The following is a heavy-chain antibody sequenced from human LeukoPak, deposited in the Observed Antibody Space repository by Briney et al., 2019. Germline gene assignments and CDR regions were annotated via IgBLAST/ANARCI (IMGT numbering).Heavy chain of an antibody. CDR3: ARERSASQRVDY. J-gene: IGHJ4*02. Sequence: GGSLRLSCAASGFTFSSYSMNWARQAPGKGLEWVSSISSSSSYIYYADSVKGRFTISRDNAKNSLYLQMDSLRAEDTAVYYCARERSASQRVDYWGQGTLVTVSS. D-gene: IGHD6-25*01. CDR1: GFTFSSYS. CDR2: ISSSSSYI. V-gene: IGHV3-21*01.